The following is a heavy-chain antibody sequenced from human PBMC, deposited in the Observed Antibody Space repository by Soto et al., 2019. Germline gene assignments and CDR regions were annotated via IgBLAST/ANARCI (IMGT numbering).Heavy chain of an antibody. Sequence: QALSVPSAFSGDSASSTSATCNLIRHSPSRGLEWLGRTYYRSKWYNDYAVSVKSRITINPDTSKNQFSLQLKSVTPDDTAVYYCARSPGTGLLDVWGQGTTVTGSS. CDR3: ARSPGTGLLDV. CDR1: GDSASSTSAT. D-gene: IGHD1-1*01. J-gene: IGHJ6*02. CDR2: TYYRSKWYN. V-gene: IGHV6-1*01.